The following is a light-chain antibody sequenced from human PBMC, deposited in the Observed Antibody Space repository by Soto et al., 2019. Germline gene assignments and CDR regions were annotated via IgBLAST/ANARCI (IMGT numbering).Light chain of an antibody. V-gene: IGKV3-20*01. CDR1: QTVDSTF. Sequence: EIVLTQSPGSLSLSPRERATLSCRASQTVDSTFFAWYQKKPGQAPRLLIYGASKRATDIPDRFSGSGSGTDFALTISRLEPEDVAVYYCQQYMSSVTFGQGTKVEIK. J-gene: IGKJ1*01. CDR3: QQYMSSVT. CDR2: GAS.